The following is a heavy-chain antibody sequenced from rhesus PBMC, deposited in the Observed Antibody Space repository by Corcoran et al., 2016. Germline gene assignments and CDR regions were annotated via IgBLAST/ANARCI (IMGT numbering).Heavy chain of an antibody. Sequence: QVQLQESGPGLVKPSETLSLTCAVSGGSVSSSNWWSWIRQPPGKGLEWIGYISGSSGSTYYNPSLKSRVNISTDTSKNQFSLELSSVTAADTAVYYCARDHNIWTGYYPYGLDSWGQGVVVTVSS. CDR3: ARDHNIWTGYYPYGLDS. V-gene: IGHV4-65*01. J-gene: IGHJ6*01. CDR1: GGSVSSSNW. CDR2: ISGSSGST. D-gene: IGHD3-3*01.